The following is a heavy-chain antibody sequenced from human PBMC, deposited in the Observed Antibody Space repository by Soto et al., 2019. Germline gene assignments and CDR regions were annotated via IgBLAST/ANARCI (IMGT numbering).Heavy chain of an antibody. Sequence: GGSLRLSCAASGFTFDDYAMHWVRQAPGKGLEWVSGISWNSGSIGYADSVKGRFTISRDNAKNSLYLQMNSLRAEDTALYYCAKRMGHYDWDHLMGLDYWGQGT. J-gene: IGHJ4*02. D-gene: IGHD5-12*01. V-gene: IGHV3-9*01. CDR3: AKRMGHYDWDHLMGLDY. CDR2: ISWNSGSI. CDR1: GFTFDDYA.